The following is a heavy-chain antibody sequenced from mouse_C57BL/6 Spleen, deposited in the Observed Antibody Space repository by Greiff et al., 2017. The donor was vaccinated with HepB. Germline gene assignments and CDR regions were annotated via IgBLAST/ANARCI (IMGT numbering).Heavy chain of an antibody. CDR3: ARRGPYYSNYGWYFDV. CDR2: INSDGGST. D-gene: IGHD2-5*01. J-gene: IGHJ1*03. V-gene: IGHV5-2*01. Sequence: EVQLVESGGGLVQPGESLKLSCESNEYEFPSHDMSWVRKTPEKRLELVAAINSDGGSTYYPDTMERRFIISSDNTKKTLYLQMSSLRSEDTALYYCARRGPYYSNYGWYFDVWGTGTTVTVSS. CDR1: EYEFPSHD.